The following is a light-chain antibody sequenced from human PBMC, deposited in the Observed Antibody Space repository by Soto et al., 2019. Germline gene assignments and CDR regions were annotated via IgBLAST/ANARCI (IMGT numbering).Light chain of an antibody. CDR1: QDISNS. V-gene: IGKV1-33*01. CDR3: QLYSHLIT. J-gene: IGKJ5*01. CDR2: DAS. Sequence: QSPSSLSARVGDRVTITCQASQDISNSLNWYQQKLVKAPKLLIYDASNLETGVPSRFSGSGSGTDFTFTISSLQPEDITTYYCQLYSHLITFGQGTRLEIK.